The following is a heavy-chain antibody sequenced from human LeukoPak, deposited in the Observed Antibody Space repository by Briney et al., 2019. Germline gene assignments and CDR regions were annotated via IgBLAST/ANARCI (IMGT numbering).Heavy chain of an antibody. CDR3: ARGRNSVYYFNVVAPSYFDY. J-gene: IGHJ4*02. D-gene: IGHD3-22*01. V-gene: IGHV1-2*06. CDR1: GYTFTGYY. Sequence: GASVKVSCKASGYTFTGYYMHWVRQAPGQGLEWMGRINPNSGGANYAQKFQGRVTVTRDTSINTAYMDLSRLRSDDTAVYYCARGRNSVYYFNVVAPSYFDYWGQGTLVTVPS. CDR2: INPNSGGA.